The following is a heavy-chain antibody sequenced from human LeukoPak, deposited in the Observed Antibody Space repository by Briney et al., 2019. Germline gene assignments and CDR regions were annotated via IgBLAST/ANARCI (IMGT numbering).Heavy chain of an antibody. CDR2: IYYSGST. D-gene: IGHD3-10*01. J-gene: IGHJ4*02. Sequence: PSETLSLTCTVSGGSISSSNYYWGWIRQPPGKGLEWIGSIYYSGSTYYNPSLKSRVTISVDTSKNQFSLKLSSVTAADTAVYYCARHRVVRGDLDYWGQGTLVTVSS. V-gene: IGHV4-39*01. CDR1: GGSISSSNYY. CDR3: ARHRVVRGDLDY.